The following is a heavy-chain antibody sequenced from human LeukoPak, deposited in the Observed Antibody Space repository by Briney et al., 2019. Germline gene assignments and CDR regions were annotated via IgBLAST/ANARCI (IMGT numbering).Heavy chain of an antibody. D-gene: IGHD6-13*01. V-gene: IGHV3-30*18. CDR1: GFTFSSYG. Sequence: PGGSLRLSCAASGFTFSSYGMHWVRQAPGKGLEWVAVISYDGSNKYYADSVKGRFTISRDNSKNTLYLQMNSLRAEDTAVYYCAKDLGGIAAAGLQHWGQGTLVTVSS. J-gene: IGHJ1*01. CDR3: AKDLGGIAAAGLQH. CDR2: ISYDGSNK.